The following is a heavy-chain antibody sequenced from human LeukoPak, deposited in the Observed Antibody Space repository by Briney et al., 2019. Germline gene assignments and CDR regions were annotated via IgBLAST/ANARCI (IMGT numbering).Heavy chain of an antibody. D-gene: IGHD2-2*01. V-gene: IGHV3-30*03. CDR3: ARGVCSSISCYYFDY. J-gene: IGHJ4*02. CDR2: ISYDGRND. Sequence: PGRSLRLSCEASGFTFSSYGMHWVRQAPGEGLEWVAAISYDGRNDYYADSVKGRFTISRDNSRNTLYLQMSSLRVEDTAVYHCARGVCSSISCYYFDYWGQGTLVTVSS. CDR1: GFTFSSYG.